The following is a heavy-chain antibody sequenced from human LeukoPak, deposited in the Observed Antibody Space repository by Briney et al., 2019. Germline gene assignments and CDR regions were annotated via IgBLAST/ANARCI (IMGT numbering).Heavy chain of an antibody. CDR1: GFTVSSNY. J-gene: IGHJ4*02. CDR3: ASGYCSGGSCYPVYLDY. Sequence: PGRSLRLSCAASGFTVSSNYMNWVRQAPGKGLEWVSIIYSGGSTYYTDSVKGRFTISRDNSKNTLYLQMNSLRAEDTAVYYCASGYCSGGSCYPVYLDYWGQGTLVTVSS. V-gene: IGHV3-66*02. D-gene: IGHD2-15*01. CDR2: IYSGGST.